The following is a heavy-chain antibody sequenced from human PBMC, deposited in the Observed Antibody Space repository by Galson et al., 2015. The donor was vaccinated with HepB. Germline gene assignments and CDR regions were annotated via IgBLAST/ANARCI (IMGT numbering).Heavy chain of an antibody. D-gene: IGHD6-19*01. V-gene: IGHV3-21*06. CDR3: SRDGGWSFEN. CDR2: ISPGSTFS. CDR1: GFSFSQYT. Sequence: SLRLSCAASGFSFSQYTMNWVRQAPGKGLEWVSSISPGSTFSHYADSVKGRFTISRDNAKNSVDLQMYDPRVEDTAMYYCSRDGGWSFENWGQGTLVSVSS. J-gene: IGHJ4*02.